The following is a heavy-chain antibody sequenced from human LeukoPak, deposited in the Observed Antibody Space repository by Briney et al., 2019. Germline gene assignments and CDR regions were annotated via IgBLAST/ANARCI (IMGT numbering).Heavy chain of an antibody. CDR1: GGSFSGYY. D-gene: IGHD3-3*01. CDR3: ARGLCDFSSGYYYDY. J-gene: IGHJ4*02. CDR2: INHSGST. V-gene: IGHV4-34*01. Sequence: SETLSLTCAVYGGSFSGYYWSWIRQPPGKGLEWIGEINHSGSTNYNPSLKSRVTISVDTSKNQFSLKLSSVTAADTAVYYCARGLCDFSSGYYYDYWGQGTLVTVSS.